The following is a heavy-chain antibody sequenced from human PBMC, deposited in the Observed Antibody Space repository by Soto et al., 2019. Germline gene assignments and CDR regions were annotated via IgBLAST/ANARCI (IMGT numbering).Heavy chain of an antibody. CDR1: GGTISSWY. CDR3: ARCYGSATDY. J-gene: IGHJ4*02. Sequence: QVQLQESGPGLVKPSETLSLTCTVSGGTISSWYWSWIRQPPGKGLEWIGYIYYSGSTNCNPSLKSRVSISVDTSKNQFSLKLSSVTSADTALYYCARCYGSATDYWGQGTLVTVSS. D-gene: IGHD1-26*01. CDR2: IYYSGST. V-gene: IGHV4-59*08.